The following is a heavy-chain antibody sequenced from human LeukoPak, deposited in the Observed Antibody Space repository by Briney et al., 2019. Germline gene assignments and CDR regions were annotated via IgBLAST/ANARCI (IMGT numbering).Heavy chain of an antibody. CDR1: GGSISSYY. J-gene: IGHJ5*02. CDR2: IYTSGST. V-gene: IGHV4-4*07. Sequence: SETLSLTCTVSGGSISSYYWSWIRQPAGKGLEWIGRIYTSGSTNYNPSLKSRVTMSVDTSKNQFSLKLSSVTAADTAVYYCARSSSIWYAGWFDPWGQGTLVTVSS. D-gene: IGHD6-13*01. CDR3: ARSSSIWYAGWFDP.